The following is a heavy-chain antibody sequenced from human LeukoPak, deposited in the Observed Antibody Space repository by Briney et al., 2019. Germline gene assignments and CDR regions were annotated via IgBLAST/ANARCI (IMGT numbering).Heavy chain of an antibody. J-gene: IGHJ4*02. CDR3: ARSDTAMGDFDY. V-gene: IGHV4-34*01. D-gene: IGHD5-18*01. CDR2: INHSGST. CDR1: GGSFSGYY. Sequence: SETLSLTCAVYGGSFSGYYWSWIRQPPGKGLEWIGEINHSGSTNYNPSPKSRVTISVDTSKNQFSLKLSSVTAADTAVYYCARSDTAMGDFDYWGQGTLVTVSS.